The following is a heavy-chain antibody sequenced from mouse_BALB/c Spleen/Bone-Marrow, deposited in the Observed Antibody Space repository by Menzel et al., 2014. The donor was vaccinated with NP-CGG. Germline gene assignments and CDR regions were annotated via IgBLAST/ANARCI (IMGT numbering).Heavy chain of an antibody. Sequence: VQLQQSGPGLVAPSQSLSITCTVSGFSLTSYDISWIRQPPGKGLEWLGVIWTGGGTNYNSAFMSRLSISKDNSKSQVFLKMNSRQTDDTAIYYCVRGWYFDVWGAGTTVTVSS. CDR3: VRGWYFDV. CDR1: GFSLTSYD. J-gene: IGHJ1*01. V-gene: IGHV2-9-2*01. CDR2: IWTGGGT.